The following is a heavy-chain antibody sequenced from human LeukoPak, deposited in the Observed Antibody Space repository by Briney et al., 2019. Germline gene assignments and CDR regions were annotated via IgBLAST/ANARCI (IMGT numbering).Heavy chain of an antibody. CDR1: GFTFSSYA. V-gene: IGHV3-7*03. D-gene: IGHD1-14*01. CDR3: ARDVLVAGATGTFDI. Sequence: GGSLRLSCAASGFTFSSYAMSWVRQAPGKGLEWVANIRQDGNEKYYVDSVKGRFTISRDNAKNSLYLQMNSLRAEDTALYYCARDVLVAGATGTFDIWGQGTLVTVSS. CDR2: IRQDGNEK. J-gene: IGHJ3*02.